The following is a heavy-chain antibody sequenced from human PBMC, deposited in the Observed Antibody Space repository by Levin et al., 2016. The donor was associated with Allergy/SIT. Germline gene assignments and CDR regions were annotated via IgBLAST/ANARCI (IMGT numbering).Heavy chain of an antibody. CDR1: GFTVSSNY. CDR3: ARDYEFWSGSGRTAYSMDV. D-gene: IGHD3-3*01. Sequence: GESLKISCAASGFTVSSNYITWVRQAPGKGLEWVSVIFSTGSTYYADSVKGRFTISRDNSKNTAYLQMNSLRAEDTAVYYCARDYEFWSGSGRTAYSMDVWGQGTTVTVSS. V-gene: IGHV3-53*01. J-gene: IGHJ6*02. CDR2: IFSTGST.